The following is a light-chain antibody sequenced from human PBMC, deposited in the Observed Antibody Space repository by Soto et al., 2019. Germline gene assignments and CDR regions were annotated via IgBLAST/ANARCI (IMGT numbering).Light chain of an antibody. J-gene: IGLJ1*01. V-gene: IGLV1-40*01. Sequence: QSVLTQPPSVSGAPGQRVTISCTGSSSNIGAGYDVHWYQQLPGTAPKLLMYGNSNRPSGVPDRFSGSKSGTSASLAITGLQAEDEADYYCQSYESSLRGYVFGTGTKVTVL. CDR1: SSNIGAGYD. CDR2: GNS. CDR3: QSYESSLRGYV.